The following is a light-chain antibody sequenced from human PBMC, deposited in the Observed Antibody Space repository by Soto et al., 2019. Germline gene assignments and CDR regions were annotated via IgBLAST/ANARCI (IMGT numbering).Light chain of an antibody. V-gene: IGLV2-8*01. CDR1: SSDVGGHNY. CDR2: DVN. CDR3: NSYAGTKNLV. J-gene: IGLJ2*01. Sequence: QSALTQPPSASGSPGQSVTISCTGTSSDVGGHNYVSWYQQHPGKAPKLIIYDVNKRPSGVPDLFSGSKSGNTASLTVSGLQAEDEADYYCNSYAGTKNLVFGGGTKLTVL.